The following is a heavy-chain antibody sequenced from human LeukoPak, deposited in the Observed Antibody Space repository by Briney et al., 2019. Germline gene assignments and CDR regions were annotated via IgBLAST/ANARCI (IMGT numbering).Heavy chain of an antibody. Sequence: ASVKVSCKASGYTFTNYYIHWVRQAPGQGLEWMGLINPGGDNTDYAQNFQGRVTMTRDTSTSTVYMGLSSLRSEDTAVYYCARDNSVGDIAWWFDPWGQGTLVTVSS. D-gene: IGHD3-16*02. V-gene: IGHV1-46*01. CDR2: INPGGDNT. J-gene: IGHJ5*02. CDR1: GYTFTNYY. CDR3: ARDNSVGDIAWWFDP.